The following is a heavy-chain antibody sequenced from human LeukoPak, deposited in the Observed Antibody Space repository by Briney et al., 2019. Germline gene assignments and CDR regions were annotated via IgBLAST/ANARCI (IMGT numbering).Heavy chain of an antibody. Sequence: GGSLRLSCAASGFTFSSYAMHWVRQAPGKGLEWVAVISYDGSNKYYADSVKGRFTISRDNSKNTLYLQMNSLRAEDTAVYYCAKDSRGWLYHFDYWGQGTLVTVSS. CDR2: ISYDGSNK. CDR1: GFTFSSYA. D-gene: IGHD2-2*02. CDR3: AKDSRGWLYHFDY. V-gene: IGHV3-30-3*01. J-gene: IGHJ4*02.